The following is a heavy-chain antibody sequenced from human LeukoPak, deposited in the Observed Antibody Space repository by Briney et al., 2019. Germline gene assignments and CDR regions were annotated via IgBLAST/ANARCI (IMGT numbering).Heavy chain of an antibody. CDR1: GFSLNHYG. J-gene: IGHJ6*03. D-gene: IGHD3-22*01. CDR3: AKEFRHYFDNSGDLPGGGYYMGV. V-gene: IGHV3-30*19. CDR2: ISYYGNNN. Sequence: QSGGSLRLSCAASGFSLNHYGFHWVRQAPGKGLERLTFISYYGNNNFYAESVRGRLTITRDNSKSTLSLQMTSLRAEDTAVYYCAKEFRHYFDNSGDLPGGGYYMGVWGKGTTVVVSS.